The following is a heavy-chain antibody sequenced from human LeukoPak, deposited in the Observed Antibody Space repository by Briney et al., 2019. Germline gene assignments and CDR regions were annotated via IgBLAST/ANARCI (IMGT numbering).Heavy chain of an antibody. CDR1: GYTFTSYG. Sequence: ASVKVSCKASGYTFTSYGISWVRQAPGQGLEWMGWISAYNGNTNYAQKLQGRVTMTTDTSTSTAYMELRSLRSDDTAVYYCARGAPSAAEAWPFDYCGQGTLVTVSS. D-gene: IGHD5-24*01. J-gene: IGHJ4*02. CDR3: ARGAPSAAEAWPFDY. V-gene: IGHV1-18*01. CDR2: ISAYNGNT.